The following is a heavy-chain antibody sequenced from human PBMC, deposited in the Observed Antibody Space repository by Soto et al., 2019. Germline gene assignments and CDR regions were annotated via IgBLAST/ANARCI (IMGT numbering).Heavy chain of an antibody. V-gene: IGHV4-59*08. CDR1: GGSISSYY. CDR2: IYYSGST. J-gene: IGHJ4*01. D-gene: IGHD2-15*01. Sequence: SETLSLTCTVSGGSISSYYWSWIRQPPGKGLEWIGYIYYSGSTNYNPSLKSRVTISVDTSKNQFSLKLSSVTAADTAVYYCARHRTKYSGCLFDYWGQGSLDTVSS. CDR3: ARHRTKYSGCLFDY.